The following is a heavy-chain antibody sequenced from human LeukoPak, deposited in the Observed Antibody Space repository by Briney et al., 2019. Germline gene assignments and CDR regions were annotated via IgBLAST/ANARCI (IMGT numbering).Heavy chain of an antibody. Sequence: TSETLSLTCAVYGGSLSGYSWSWIRQPPGKGLEWVGEVNHSGSTNYNPSLKSRVTISVDTPKNQFSLKLSSVTAADSAFYYCARVPGRPAAVFDYWGQGTLVTVSS. CDR3: ARVPGRPAAVFDY. D-gene: IGHD2-2*01. CDR2: VNHSGST. V-gene: IGHV4-34*01. J-gene: IGHJ4*02. CDR1: GGSLSGYS.